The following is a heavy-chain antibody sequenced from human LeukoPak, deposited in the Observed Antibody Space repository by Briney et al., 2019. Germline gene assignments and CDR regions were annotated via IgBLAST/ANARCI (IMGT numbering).Heavy chain of an antibody. CDR3: ARVLIPQGWGAFYSDSSGAFDL. V-gene: IGHV4-59*01. Sequence: SETLSLTCTVSGASINNFYWSWIRQSPGKGLDYIGHIYYTGSTSYNPSLKSRVTISLDASKNQFSLKLRSVTAADTAVYYCARVLIPQGWGAFYSDSSGAFDLWGQGTMVTVSS. D-gene: IGHD3-22*01. CDR1: GASINNFY. CDR2: IYYTGST. J-gene: IGHJ3*01.